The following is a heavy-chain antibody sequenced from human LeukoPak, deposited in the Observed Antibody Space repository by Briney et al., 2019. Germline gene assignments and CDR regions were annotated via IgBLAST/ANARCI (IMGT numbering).Heavy chain of an antibody. CDR2: ISGSGGST. CDR1: GFTFSSYA. V-gene: IGHV3-23*01. CDR3: AKDLYGYVSNWFDP. D-gene: IGHD5-12*01. Sequence: PGGSLRLSCAASGFTFSSYAMSWLRQAPGKGPAWVSAISGSGGSTYYADSVKGRFTISRDNSKNTLYLQMNSLRAEDTAVYYCAKDLYGYVSNWFDPWGQGTLVTVSS. J-gene: IGHJ5*02.